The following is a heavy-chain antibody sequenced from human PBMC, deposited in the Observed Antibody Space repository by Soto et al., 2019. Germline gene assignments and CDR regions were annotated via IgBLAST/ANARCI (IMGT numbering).Heavy chain of an antibody. J-gene: IGHJ6*02. CDR1: GGSISSYY. CDR2: IYYSGST. Sequence: SETLSLTCTVSGGSISSYYWSWIRQPPGKGLEWIGYIYYSGSTNYNPSLKSRVTISVDTSKNQFSLKLSSVTAADTAVYYCAREKRRTGDLFDRNRYYYGMDVWGQGTTVTVSS. CDR3: AREKRRTGDLFDRNRYYYGMDV. V-gene: IGHV4-59*01. D-gene: IGHD7-27*01.